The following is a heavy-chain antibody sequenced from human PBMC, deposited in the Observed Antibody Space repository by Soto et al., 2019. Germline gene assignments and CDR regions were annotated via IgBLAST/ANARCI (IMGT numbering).Heavy chain of an antibody. J-gene: IGHJ4*02. CDR2: IYHSGST. V-gene: IGHV4-30-2*02. CDR1: GGSISSGGYS. Sequence: PSETLSLTCAVSGGSISSGGYSWSWIRQPPGKGLEWIGYIYHSGSTYYNPSLKSRVTISVDRSKNQFSLKLRSVTAADTAVYYCARYYNVFWYFESWGQGTLVTVSS. D-gene: IGHD1-1*01. CDR3: ARYYNVFWYFES.